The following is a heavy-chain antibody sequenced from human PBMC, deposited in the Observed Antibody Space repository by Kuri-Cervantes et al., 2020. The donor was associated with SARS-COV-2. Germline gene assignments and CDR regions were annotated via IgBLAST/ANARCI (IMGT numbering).Heavy chain of an antibody. CDR3: ARRPISSSSGIDY. D-gene: IGHD6-6*01. V-gene: IGHV3-69-1*01. CDR2: ISSSSTI. Sequence: GESLKFSSAASEFTFSDYYMNWVRQAPGKGLEWVSCISSSSTIYYADSVKGRFTISRDNAKNSLYLQMNSLKASDTAMYYCARRPISSSSGIDYWGQGTMVTVSS. CDR1: EFTFSDYY. J-gene: IGHJ4*02.